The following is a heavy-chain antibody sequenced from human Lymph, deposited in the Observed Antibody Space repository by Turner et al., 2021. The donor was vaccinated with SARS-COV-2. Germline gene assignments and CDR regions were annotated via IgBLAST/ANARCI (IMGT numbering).Heavy chain of an antibody. Sequence: QVQLVESGGGVVQPGRSLRLSCAASGFTFSSYAMHWVRQAPGKGLEWVAVISYDGSNKNYADSVKGRFTISRDNSKNTLYLQMNSLRAEETAVYYCARDDREFWSGYYTHYYYYGMDVWGQGTTVTVSS. D-gene: IGHD3-3*01. CDR1: GFTFSSYA. CDR3: ARDDREFWSGYYTHYYYYGMDV. V-gene: IGHV3-30*04. CDR2: ISYDGSNK. J-gene: IGHJ6*02.